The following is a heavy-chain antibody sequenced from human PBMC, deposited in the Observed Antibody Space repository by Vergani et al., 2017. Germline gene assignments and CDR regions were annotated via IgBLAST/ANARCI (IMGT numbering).Heavy chain of an antibody. CDR1: GGSISSSSYY. V-gene: IGHV4-39*07. CDR3: ARDSSLIAQLVVYYYYMDV. D-gene: IGHD6-6*01. CDR2: IYYSWST. Sequence: QLQLQESGPGLVKPSETLSLTCTVSGGSISSSSYYWGWIRQPPGKGLEWIGSIYYSWSTYYNPSLKSRVTISVDTSKNQFSLKLSSVTAADTAVYYCARDSSLIAQLVVYYYYMDVWGEGTTVTVSS. J-gene: IGHJ6*03.